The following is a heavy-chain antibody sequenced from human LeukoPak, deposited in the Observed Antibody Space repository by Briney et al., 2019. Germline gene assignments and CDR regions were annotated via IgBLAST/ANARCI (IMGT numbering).Heavy chain of an antibody. D-gene: IGHD3-3*01. Sequence: SETLSLTCTVSGGSISDYYWNWIRQPPGKGLEWIGYIYYSGITTYNPSLKSRVTMSVATAKNQFSLTLRSVTAADTAIYYCARGDFCSKSNCYLRPMDVWGKGTTVTVSS. V-gene: IGHV4-59*01. CDR3: ARGDFCSKSNCYLRPMDV. CDR2: IYYSGIT. CDR1: GGSISDYY. J-gene: IGHJ6*03.